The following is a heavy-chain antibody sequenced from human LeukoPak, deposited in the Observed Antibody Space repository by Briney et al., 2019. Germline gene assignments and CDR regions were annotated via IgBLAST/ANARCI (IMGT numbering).Heavy chain of an antibody. V-gene: IGHV3-23*01. D-gene: IGHD5-18*01. CDR2: VSDSGVRT. CDR1: GFTFSSYA. Sequence: GGSLRLSCAASGFTFSSYAMSWVRQAPGKGLEWVSGVSDSGVRTKYVDSVRGRFTISRDNSKNTLYLQMNSLRVEDTAVYYCARDHGHPDTAMVPLVYYGMDVWGQGTTVTVSS. CDR3: ARDHGHPDTAMVPLVYYGMDV. J-gene: IGHJ6*02.